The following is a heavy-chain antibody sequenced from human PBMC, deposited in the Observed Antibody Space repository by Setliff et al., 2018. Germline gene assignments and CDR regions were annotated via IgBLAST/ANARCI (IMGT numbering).Heavy chain of an antibody. V-gene: IGHV3-21*06. CDR2: ISSGRSYI. CDR3: ARDLKGSSSRRHWFDP. CDR1: GFIFSSYS. J-gene: IGHJ5*02. Sequence: PGESLKISCATSGFIFSSYSMNWVRQAPGKGLEWVSSISSGRSYIEYADSVKGRFTISRDNAKNSLYLQMNSLRAEDTAVYYCARDLKGSSSRRHWFDPWGQGTLVTVSS. D-gene: IGHD6-6*01.